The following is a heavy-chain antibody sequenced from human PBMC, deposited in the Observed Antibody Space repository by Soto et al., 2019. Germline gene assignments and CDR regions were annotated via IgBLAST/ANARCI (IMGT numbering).Heavy chain of an antibody. D-gene: IGHD3-10*01. J-gene: IGHJ4*02. CDR2: ISSDATTI. CDR3: ASDPYYYASDY. Sequence: QVQLVESGGDLVKPGGSLRLSCAASGFTFSDHYMTWIRQAPGKGLEWVSYISSDATTIYYTDSVKGRFTVSRDNAKNSVYLQLNILRAEDKAVYYCASDPYYYASDYWGQGTLVTVSS. CDR1: GFTFSDHY. V-gene: IGHV3-11*01.